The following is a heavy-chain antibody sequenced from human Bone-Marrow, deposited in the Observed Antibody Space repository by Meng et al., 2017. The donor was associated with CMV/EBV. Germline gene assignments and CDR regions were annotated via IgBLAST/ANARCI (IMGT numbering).Heavy chain of an antibody. Sequence: GESLKISCAASGFTLSRYWMTWVRQAPGKGLEWVATIKQDGSEKYYVDSVKGRFTISRDNAEKSVSLQMNSLRAEDTAVYYCSRVGREGYYDDYSGPLDFWGQGTLVTVSS. CDR1: GFTLSRYW. D-gene: IGHD3-22*01. CDR2: IKQDGSEK. V-gene: IGHV3-7*01. J-gene: IGHJ4*02. CDR3: SRVGREGYYDDYSGPLDF.